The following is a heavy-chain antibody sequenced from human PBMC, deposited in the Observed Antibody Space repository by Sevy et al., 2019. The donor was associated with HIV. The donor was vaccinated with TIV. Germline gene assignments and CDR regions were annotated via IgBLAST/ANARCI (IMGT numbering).Heavy chain of an antibody. D-gene: IGHD3-10*01. Sequence: SETLSLTCTVSGGSISSGDYYWSWIRQPPGKGLEWIGYIYYSGSTYYNPSLKSRVTISVDTSKNQFSLKLSSVTAAATAVYYCATMGAYYYGSGATYGMDVWGQGTTVTVSS. CDR3: ATMGAYYYGSGATYGMDV. CDR2: IYYSGST. CDR1: GGSISSGDYY. V-gene: IGHV4-30-4*01. J-gene: IGHJ6*02.